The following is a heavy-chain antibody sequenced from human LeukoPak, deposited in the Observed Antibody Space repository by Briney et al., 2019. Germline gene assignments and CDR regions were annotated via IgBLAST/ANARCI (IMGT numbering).Heavy chain of an antibody. J-gene: IGHJ3*02. D-gene: IGHD3-10*01. Sequence: PGGSLRLSCAASGFTFSSYSMNWVRQAPGKGLEWVSSISSSSSYIYYADSVKGRFTISRDNAKNSLYLQMNSLRAEDTAGYYCARDRILLSYGSGSYDPGNDAFDIWGQGTMVTVSS. V-gene: IGHV3-21*01. CDR1: GFTFSSYS. CDR2: ISSSSSYI. CDR3: ARDRILLSYGSGSYDPGNDAFDI.